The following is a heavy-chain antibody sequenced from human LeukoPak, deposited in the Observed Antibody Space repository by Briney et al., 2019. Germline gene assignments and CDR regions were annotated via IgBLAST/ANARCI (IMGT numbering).Heavy chain of an antibody. CDR2: IYYSGST. CDR1: GGSISSGGYY. D-gene: IGHD5-18*01. V-gene: IGHV4-31*03. CDR3: ARDRKVRGYSYGFRARYDAFDI. Sequence: SQTLSVTCTVSGGSISSGGYYWSWIRQHPGKGLEWIGYIYYSGSTYYNPSLKSRVTISVDTSKNQFSLKLSSVTAADTAVYYCARDRKVRGYSYGFRARYDAFDIWGQGTMVTVSS. J-gene: IGHJ3*02.